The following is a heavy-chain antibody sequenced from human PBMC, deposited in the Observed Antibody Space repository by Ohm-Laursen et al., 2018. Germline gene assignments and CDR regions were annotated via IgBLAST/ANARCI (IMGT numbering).Heavy chain of an antibody. Sequence: SLRLSCTASGFTFSGYWMSWVRQAPGKGLEWVANIKQDGSEGDYVDSVRGRFTISRDNAEDSLYLQMNSLRVEDTAVYFCARIWRGIAARPRWNFDLWGRGTLVTVSS. D-gene: IGHD6-6*01. CDR3: ARIWRGIAARPRWNFDL. CDR2: IKQDGSEG. J-gene: IGHJ2*01. V-gene: IGHV3-7*01. CDR1: GFTFSGYW.